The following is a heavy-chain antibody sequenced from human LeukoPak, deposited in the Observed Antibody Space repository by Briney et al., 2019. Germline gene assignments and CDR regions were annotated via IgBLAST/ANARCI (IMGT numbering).Heavy chain of an antibody. J-gene: IGHJ6*04. CDR3: ARLEGYCSGGSCYYYYGMDV. V-gene: IGHV3-21*01. Sequence: GGSLRLSCAASGFTFSSYSINWVRQAPGKGLEWVSSISGSSYIYYADSVKGRFTISRDNAKNSLYLQMNSLRAEDTAVYYCARLEGYCSGGSCYYYYGMDVWGKGTTVTVSS. CDR1: GFTFSSYS. D-gene: IGHD2-15*01. CDR2: ISGSSYI.